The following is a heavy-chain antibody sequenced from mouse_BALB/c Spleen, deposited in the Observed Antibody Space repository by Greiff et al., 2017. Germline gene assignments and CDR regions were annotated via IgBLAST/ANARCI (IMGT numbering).Heavy chain of an antibody. D-gene: IGHD1-1*01. J-gene: IGHJ1*01. CDR2: ISDGGSYT. Sequence: EVQLQESGGGLVKPGGSLKLSCAASGFTFSDYYMYWVRQTPEKRLEWVATISDGGSYTYYPDSVKGRFTISRDNAKNNLYLQMSSLKSEDTAMYYCARDYYGSRYFDVWGAGTTVTVSS. CDR1: GFTFSDYY. V-gene: IGHV5-4*02. CDR3: ARDYYGSRYFDV.